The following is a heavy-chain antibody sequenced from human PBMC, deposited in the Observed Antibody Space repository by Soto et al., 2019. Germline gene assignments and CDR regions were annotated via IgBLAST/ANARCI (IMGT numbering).Heavy chain of an antibody. CDR3: ARDNCSGGSCSSDARMDV. V-gene: IGHV1-2*04. CDR2: INPNSGGT. J-gene: IGHJ6*02. D-gene: IGHD2-15*01. Sequence: GASVKVSCKASGYTFTGYYIHWVRQAPGQGLEWMGWINPNSGGTSYAQKFQGWVTMTRDTSISTAYMELSRLISDDTAVYYCARDNCSGGSCSSDARMDVWGQGTTVTVSS. CDR1: GYTFTGYY.